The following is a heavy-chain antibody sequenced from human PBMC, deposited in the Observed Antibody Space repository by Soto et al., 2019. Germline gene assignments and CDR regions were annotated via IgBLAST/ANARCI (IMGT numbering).Heavy chain of an antibody. V-gene: IGHV4-38-2*02. J-gene: IGHJ4*02. CDR3: ARVMNPQDY. D-gene: IGHD3-16*01. Sequence: SETLSLTCNVSGFSISSGFYWGWVRQPPGKGLEWIGAIYHSGTTYFNPSLKSRVTMSIDTSKNQFSLSLASVAAADTAMYYCARVMNPQDYWGQGTLVTVTS. CDR1: GFSISSGFY. CDR2: IYHSGTT.